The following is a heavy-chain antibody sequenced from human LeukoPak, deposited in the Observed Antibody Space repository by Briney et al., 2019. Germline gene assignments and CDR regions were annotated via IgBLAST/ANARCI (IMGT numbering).Heavy chain of an antibody. Sequence: ASVKVSCKASGGNFSSYGISWVRQAPGQGLEWMGWISAYNGNTNYAQKLQGRVTMTTDTSTSTAYMELRSLRSDGTAVYYCAREEDGRYFDWLAIDYWGQGTLVSVSS. V-gene: IGHV1-18*01. CDR3: AREEDGRYFDWLAIDY. CDR1: GGNFSSYG. J-gene: IGHJ4*02. D-gene: IGHD3-9*01. CDR2: ISAYNGNT.